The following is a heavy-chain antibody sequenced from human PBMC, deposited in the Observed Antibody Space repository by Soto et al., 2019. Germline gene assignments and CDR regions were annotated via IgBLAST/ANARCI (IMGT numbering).Heavy chain of an antibody. CDR2: IYYSGST. CDR3: ARSYDILTGRNAAFDI. Sequence: SETLSLTCTVSGGSISSYYWSWIRQPPGKGLEWIGYIYYSGSTNYNPSLKSRVTISADTSKNQFSLKLSSVTAADTAVYYCARSYDILTGRNAAFDIWGQGTMVTVSS. V-gene: IGHV4-59*08. D-gene: IGHD3-9*01. CDR1: GGSISSYY. J-gene: IGHJ3*02.